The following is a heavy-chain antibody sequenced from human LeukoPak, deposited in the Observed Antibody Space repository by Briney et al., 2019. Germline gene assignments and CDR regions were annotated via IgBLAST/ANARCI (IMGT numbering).Heavy chain of an antibody. CDR2: ISGSGGST. CDR1: GFTFSSYA. J-gene: IGHJ6*04. CDR3: AKGLLRFLEMDV. V-gene: IGHV3-23*01. Sequence: PGGSLRLSCAASGFTFSSYAMSWVRQAPGKGLEWVSTISGSGGSTKNADSVKGRFTISRDNSKSTLYLQMNSLRAEDSAVYYCAKGLLRFLEMDVWGKGTTVTVSS. D-gene: IGHD3-3*01.